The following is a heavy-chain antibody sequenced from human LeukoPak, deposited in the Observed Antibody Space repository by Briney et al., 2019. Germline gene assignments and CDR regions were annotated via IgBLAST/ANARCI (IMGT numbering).Heavy chain of an antibody. CDR1: GGTFSSYA. V-gene: IGHV1-69*04. D-gene: IGHD3-22*01. Sequence: GASVKVSCKASGGTFSSYAISWVRQAPGQGLEWMGRIIPILGIANYAQKFQGRVTITADKSTSTAYMELRSLRSDDTAVYYCARLEYYYDSSGLFLWYFDYWGQGTLVTVSS. CDR2: IIPILGIA. CDR3: ARLEYYYDSSGLFLWYFDY. J-gene: IGHJ4*02.